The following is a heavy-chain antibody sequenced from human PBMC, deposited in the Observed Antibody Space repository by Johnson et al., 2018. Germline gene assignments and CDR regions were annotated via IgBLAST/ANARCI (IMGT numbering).Heavy chain of an antibody. Sequence: EVQLVESGGGLVKPGGSLRLSCAASGFTFSNAWMNWVRQAPGKGLEWVGRIKSKTDGGPTDYAAPVKGRFTISRDNSKNTLYRQMNSLKTEDAAVYYCTTAREDIVVVVAGYYYMDVWGKGTTVTVSS. CDR2: IKSKTDGGPT. V-gene: IGHV3-15*07. D-gene: IGHD2-15*01. CDR1: GFTFSNAW. J-gene: IGHJ6*03. CDR3: TTAREDIVVVVAGYYYMDV.